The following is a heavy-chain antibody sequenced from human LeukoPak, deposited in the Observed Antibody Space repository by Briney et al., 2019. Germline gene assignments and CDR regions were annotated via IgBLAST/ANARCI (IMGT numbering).Heavy chain of an antibody. Sequence: SQTLSLTCAISGDNVSSTSAAWNWIRQSPSRSLEWLERTYYRFKWYNDYAGSVKSRITVNLDTSKDQFSLQLKSVTPEDTAVYYCAKEDLSSGWLSWFDPWGQGTLVTVSS. CDR3: AKEDLSSGWLSWFDP. J-gene: IGHJ5*02. V-gene: IGHV6-1*01. D-gene: IGHD6-19*01. CDR1: GDNVSSTSAA. CDR2: TYYRFKWYN.